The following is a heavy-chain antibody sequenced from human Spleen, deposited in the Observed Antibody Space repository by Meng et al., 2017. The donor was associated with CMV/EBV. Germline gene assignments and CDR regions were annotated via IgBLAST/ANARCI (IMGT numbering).Heavy chain of an antibody. Sequence: GGSLRLSCAASGFTFSSYSMNWVRQAPGKGLEWVSSISSSSSYIHYADSVKGRFTISRDNAKNSLYLQMNSLRAEDTAVYYCARVVSYGYDYWGQGTLVTVSS. D-gene: IGHD5-18*01. CDR1: GFTFSSYS. CDR2: ISSSSSYI. CDR3: ARVVSYGYDY. J-gene: IGHJ4*02. V-gene: IGHV3-21*01.